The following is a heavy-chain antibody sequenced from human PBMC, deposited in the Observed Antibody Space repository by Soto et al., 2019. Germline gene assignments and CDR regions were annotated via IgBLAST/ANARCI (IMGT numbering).Heavy chain of an antibody. J-gene: IGHJ5*02. CDR2: FNPNSGGK. V-gene: IGHV1-2*02. Sequence: QVQLVQSGAEVKKPGASVKVSCKASGYIFTGYYMHWLRQAPGQGLEWMGWFNPNSGGKKYAQKFQGRVTMTNDKSINTAYMELSGLISDATAVYYCARGDFDSSANYYAAWFDPWGQGTLVTVSS. CDR3: ARGDFDSSANYYAAWFDP. D-gene: IGHD3-22*01. CDR1: GYIFTGYY.